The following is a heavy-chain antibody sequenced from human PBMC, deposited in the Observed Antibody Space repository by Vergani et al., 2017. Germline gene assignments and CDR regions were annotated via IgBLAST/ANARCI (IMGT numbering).Heavy chain of an antibody. CDR3: AKTMQWLVQIDY. CDR1: GFTFSSYA. D-gene: IGHD6-19*01. Sequence: EVQVLESGGGLVQPGGSLRLSCAASGFTFSSYAMSWVRQAPGKGLEWVSAISGSGGSTYFADSVKGRFTISRDNSKNNLYLQMNSLRAEDTAVYYCAKTMQWLVQIDYWGQGTLVTVSS. J-gene: IGHJ4*02. V-gene: IGHV3-23*01. CDR2: ISGSGGST.